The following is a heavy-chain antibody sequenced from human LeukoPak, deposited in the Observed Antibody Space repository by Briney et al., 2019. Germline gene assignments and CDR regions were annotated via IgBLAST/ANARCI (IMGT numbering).Heavy chain of an antibody. CDR2: ISGSGGST. CDR3: AKVFYYGSGSYYSLVDY. Sequence: PGGSLRLSCAASGFTFSSYAMSWVRQAPGKGLEWVSAISGSGGSTYYADSVKGRFTISRDNSKNTLYLQMNSLRAEDTAVYYCAKVFYYGSGSYYSLVDYWGQGTLVTVSS. D-gene: IGHD3-10*01. CDR1: GFTFSSYA. V-gene: IGHV3-23*01. J-gene: IGHJ4*02.